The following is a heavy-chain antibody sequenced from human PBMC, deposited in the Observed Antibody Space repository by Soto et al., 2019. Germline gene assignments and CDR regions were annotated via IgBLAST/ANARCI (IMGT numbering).Heavy chain of an antibody. Sequence: QVQLVESGGGVVQPGRSLRLSCAASGFTFSSYGMHWVRQAPGKGLEWVAVIWYDGSNKYYADSVKGRFTISRDNSKNTLYLQMNSRRAEDTAVYYCAREAGGGDGYNFWYYGMDVWGQGTTVTVSS. CDR1: GFTFSSYG. D-gene: IGHD2-21*01. J-gene: IGHJ6*02. V-gene: IGHV3-33*01. CDR3: AREAGGGDGYNFWYYGMDV. CDR2: IWYDGSNK.